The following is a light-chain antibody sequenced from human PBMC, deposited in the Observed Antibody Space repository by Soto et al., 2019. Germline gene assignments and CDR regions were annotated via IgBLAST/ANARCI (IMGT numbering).Light chain of an antibody. V-gene: IGKV1-33*01. CDR1: QDISNY. Sequence: DIQLTQSPSSLSASVGDRVTITCQASQDISNYLNWYQQKPGKAPKLLIYDASNLETGVPSRFSGSGSGTVFIFTISTLQPEDFEKYNCQQYDNPPTFGNGTRVNIK. J-gene: IGKJ3*01. CDR3: QQYDNPPT. CDR2: DAS.